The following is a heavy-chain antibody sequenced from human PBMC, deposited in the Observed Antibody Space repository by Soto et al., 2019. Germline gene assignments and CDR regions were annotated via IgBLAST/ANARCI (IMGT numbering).Heavy chain of an antibody. CDR1: GYTFTNYD. Sequence: ASVKVSCTASGYTFTNYDINWVRLATGQGLEWMGWMNPNSGNTGYAQKFQGRVTMTRNTSINTAYMELSSLTSEDMALYYCTRGHRSSTWHSFDPWGQGTLVTVSS. CDR2: MNPNSGNT. D-gene: IGHD2-2*01. V-gene: IGHV1-8*02. CDR3: TRGHRSSTWHSFDP. J-gene: IGHJ5*02.